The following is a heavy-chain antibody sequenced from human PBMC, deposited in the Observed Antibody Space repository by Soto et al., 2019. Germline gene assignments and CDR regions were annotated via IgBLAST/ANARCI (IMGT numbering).Heavy chain of an antibody. Sequence: GGSLRLSCVASGFTFSSYGMHWVRQAPGKGLEWVAVIWYDGSNKYYADSVKGRFTISRDNSKNTLYLQMNSLRAEDTAVYYCARDRPIAAALDYWGQGTLVTVSS. CDR3: ARDRPIAAALDY. V-gene: IGHV3-33*01. CDR2: IWYDGSNK. J-gene: IGHJ4*02. D-gene: IGHD6-13*01. CDR1: GFTFSSYG.